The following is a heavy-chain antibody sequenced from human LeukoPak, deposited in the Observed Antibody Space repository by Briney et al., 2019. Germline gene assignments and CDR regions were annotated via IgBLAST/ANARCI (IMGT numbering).Heavy chain of an antibody. V-gene: IGHV3-30*18. CDR2: ISDDGSNK. CDR1: GFTFSSYG. Sequence: GRSLRLSCAASGFTFSSYGMHWVRRAPGKGLEWVAVISDDGSNKYYADSVKGRFTISRDNSKNTLYLQMNSLRAEDTAVYYCAKARGYCSGGSCYSFYFDYWGQGTLVTVSS. D-gene: IGHD2-15*01. CDR3: AKARGYCSGGSCYSFYFDY. J-gene: IGHJ4*02.